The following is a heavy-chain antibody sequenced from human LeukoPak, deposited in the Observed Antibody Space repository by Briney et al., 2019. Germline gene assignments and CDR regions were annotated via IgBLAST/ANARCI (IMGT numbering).Heavy chain of an antibody. CDR3: ARASYDILTGYKTDDY. CDR2: ISAYNGNT. V-gene: IGHV1-18*01. Sequence: ASVKVSCKASGYTFTSYGISWVRQAPGQGLEWMGWISAYNGNTNYAQKLQGRVTMTTDTSTSTAYMELRSLRSDDTAAYYCARASYDILTGYKTDDYWGQGTLVTVSS. J-gene: IGHJ4*02. CDR1: GYTFTSYG. D-gene: IGHD3-9*01.